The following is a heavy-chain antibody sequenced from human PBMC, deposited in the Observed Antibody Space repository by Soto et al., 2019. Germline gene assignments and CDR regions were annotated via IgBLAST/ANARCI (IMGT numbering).Heavy chain of an antibody. CDR2: ISYDGSNK. J-gene: IGHJ4*02. D-gene: IGHD2-21*02. CDR3: AKDESGPYCGGDCRYFDY. CDR1: GFTFSSYG. V-gene: IGHV3-30*18. Sequence: QVQLVDSGGGVVQPGRSLRLSCAASGFTFSSYGLHWVRQAPGKGLEWVAFISYDGSNKFPADSVKGRFTISRDNSKNTMYLQMNSLRAEDTAMYYCAKDESGPYCGGDCRYFDYWGQGTLVTVSS.